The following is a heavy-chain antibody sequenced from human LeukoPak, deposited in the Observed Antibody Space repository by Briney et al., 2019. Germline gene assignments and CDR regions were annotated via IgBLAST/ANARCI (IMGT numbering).Heavy chain of an antibody. V-gene: IGHV3-23*01. CDR3: ARDLWFGEFFPAY. Sequence: GGSLRLSCAASGFTLSTYAMSWVRQTPGKGLEWVAATSSSDAGTYHADSVRGRFTISRGNAKNTLYLQMNSLRAEDTAVYYCARDLWFGEFFPAYWGQGTLVTVSS. CDR2: TSSSDAGT. D-gene: IGHD3-10*01. J-gene: IGHJ4*02. CDR1: GFTLSTYA.